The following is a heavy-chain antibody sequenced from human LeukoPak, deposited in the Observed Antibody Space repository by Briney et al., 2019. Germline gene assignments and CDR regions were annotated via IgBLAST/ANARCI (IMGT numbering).Heavy chain of an antibody. CDR3: AKDSCSSTSCYSDY. D-gene: IGHD2-2*01. J-gene: IGHJ4*02. Sequence: PGGSLRLSCAASGFTFSSYWMHWVRQAPGKGLEWVSAISGSGGSTYYADSVKGRFTISRDNSKNTLYPQMNSLRAEDTAVYYCAKDSCSSTSCYSDYWGQGTLVTVSS. V-gene: IGHV3-23*01. CDR2: ISGSGGST. CDR1: GFTFSSYW.